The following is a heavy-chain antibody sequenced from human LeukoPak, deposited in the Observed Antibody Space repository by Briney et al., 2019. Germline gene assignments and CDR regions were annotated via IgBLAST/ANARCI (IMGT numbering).Heavy chain of an antibody. CDR3: ARGRVHFDY. Sequence: XWIXXXXGKGLEWIGEINHSGSTNYNPSLKSRVTISVDTSKNQFSLKLSSVTAADTAVYYCARGRVHFDYWGQGTLVTVSS. V-gene: IGHV4-34*01. CDR2: INHSGST. D-gene: IGHD3-10*01. J-gene: IGHJ4*02.